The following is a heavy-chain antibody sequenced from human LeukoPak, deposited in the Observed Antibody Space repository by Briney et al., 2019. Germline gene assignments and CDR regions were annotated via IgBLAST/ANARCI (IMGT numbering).Heavy chain of an antibody. CDR1: GFTFNHYA. Sequence: GGSLRLSCAASGFTFNHYAMNWVRQAPGRGLEWVSSVDGGGGGTYYANSVKGRFTISRDNSKDTLYLQMNGLRAEDTAVYFCAKQSAGSAAWYSLHYDFWGQGTLVTVSS. D-gene: IGHD6-13*01. V-gene: IGHV3-23*01. J-gene: IGHJ4*02. CDR3: AKQSAGSAAWYSLHYDF. CDR2: VDGGGGGT.